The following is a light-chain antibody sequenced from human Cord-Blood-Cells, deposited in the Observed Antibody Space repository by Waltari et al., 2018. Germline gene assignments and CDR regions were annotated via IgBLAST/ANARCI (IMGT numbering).Light chain of an antibody. J-gene: IGLJ3*02. CDR1: TSNIGAGYD. Sequence: QSVLTQPPSVSGAPGQRVTISCTGSTSNIGAGYDVHWYLQLPGTAPKLIIYGNSNRPSGVPDRFSGSKSGTSASLAITGLQAEDEADYYCQSYDSSLSGWVFGGGTKLTVL. CDR3: QSYDSSLSGWV. V-gene: IGLV1-40*01. CDR2: GNS.